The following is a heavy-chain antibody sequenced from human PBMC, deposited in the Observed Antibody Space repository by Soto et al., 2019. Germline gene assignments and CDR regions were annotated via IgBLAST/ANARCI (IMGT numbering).Heavy chain of an antibody. J-gene: IGHJ5*02. CDR1: GASVSTGAYY. CDR3: ARGYSSSWYNWFDP. CDR2: VYESGYT. D-gene: IGHD6-13*01. Sequence: SETLSLTCTVSGASVSTGAYYWGWVRQRPGRGLEWIGYVYESGYTYYNMSLKSRLTISLDRSNNQFSLGLTSVTAADTAVYYCARGYSSSWYNWFDPWGQGTLVTVSS. V-gene: IGHV4-31*03.